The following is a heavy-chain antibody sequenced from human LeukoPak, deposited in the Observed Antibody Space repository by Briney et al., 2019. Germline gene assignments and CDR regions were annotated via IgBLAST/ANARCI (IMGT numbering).Heavy chain of an antibody. CDR3: ARRGEGHSYGLDY. Sequence: GGSLRLSCVASGITFSNYAVSWVRQAPEKGLDWVSVISGSAHKIRYADSVKGRFTISRENVKSFLHLQMNTLRAEDTAVYYCARRGEGHSYGLDYWGQGTLVTVSS. D-gene: IGHD5-18*01. J-gene: IGHJ4*02. CDR2: ISGSAHKI. CDR1: GITFSNYA. V-gene: IGHV3-23*01.